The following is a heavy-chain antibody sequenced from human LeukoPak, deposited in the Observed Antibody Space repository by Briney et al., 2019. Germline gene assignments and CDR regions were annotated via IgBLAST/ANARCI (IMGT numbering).Heavy chain of an antibody. CDR1: GFTFSSYW. CDR3: ARVIAAADLYYYYGMDV. Sequence: PGGSLRLSCAASGFTFSSYWMSWVRQAPGKGLEWVANIKQDGSEKYYVDSVKGRFTISRDNAKNSLYLQMNSLRAEDTAVYYCARVIAAADLYYYYGMDVWGQGTTVTVSS. J-gene: IGHJ6*02. V-gene: IGHV3-7*04. D-gene: IGHD6-13*01. CDR2: IKQDGSEK.